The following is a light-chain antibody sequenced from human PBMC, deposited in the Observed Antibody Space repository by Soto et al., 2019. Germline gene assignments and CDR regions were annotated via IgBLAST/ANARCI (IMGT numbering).Light chain of an antibody. CDR2: DNN. CDR3: GTWDSSLSGGV. CDR1: SSNIGNNY. Sequence: HSVLTQPPSVSAAPGQKVTISCSGSSSNIGNNYVSWYQQLPGTAPKVLIYDNNKRPSGIPDRFSGSKSGTSATLGITGLQTGDEADYYCGTWDSSLSGGVFGGGAKLTVL. V-gene: IGLV1-51*01. J-gene: IGLJ3*02.